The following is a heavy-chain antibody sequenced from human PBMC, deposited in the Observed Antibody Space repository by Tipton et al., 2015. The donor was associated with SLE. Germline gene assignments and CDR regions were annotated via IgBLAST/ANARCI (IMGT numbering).Heavy chain of an antibody. D-gene: IGHD3-22*01. J-gene: IGHJ4*02. V-gene: IGHV3-48*03. CDR1: GFTFSSYE. CDR2: ISSSGSTI. CDR3: ARGPHYYDTSGLDY. Sequence: SLSLSCAASGFTFSSYEMSWVRQAPGKGLQWVSFISSSGSTINYADSVKGRFTISRDNAKNSLYLQMNSLRAEDTAVYYCARGPHYYDTSGLDYWGQGTLVTVSS.